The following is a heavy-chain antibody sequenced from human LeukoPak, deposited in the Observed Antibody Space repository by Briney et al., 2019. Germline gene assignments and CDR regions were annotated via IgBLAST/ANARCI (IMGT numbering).Heavy chain of an antibody. CDR2: IKQDGSEK. Sequence: GGSLRLSCAASGFTFSNHWMSWVRQAPGKGLEWVANIKQDGSEKYYVDSVKGRFTISRDNAKNSLFLQMNSLRAEDTAVYYCARDLTVTNYYYYYYGMDVWGQGTTVTVSS. CDR3: ARDLTVTNYYYYYYGMDV. D-gene: IGHD4-17*01. CDR1: GFTFSNHW. J-gene: IGHJ6*02. V-gene: IGHV3-7*01.